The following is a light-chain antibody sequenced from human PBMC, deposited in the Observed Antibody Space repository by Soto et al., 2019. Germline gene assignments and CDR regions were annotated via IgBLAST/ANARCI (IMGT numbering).Light chain of an antibody. J-gene: IGLJ2*01. CDR1: MYNIGSNT. CDR3: ADWDDTLSDQV. CDR2: GNN. V-gene: IGLV1-44*01. Sequence: QSVLTQPPSASGTPGQSVTISCSGCMYNIGSNTVDWYQHLPGTAPKLLMYGNNQRPSGVPDRFSGYKSGTSASLAISGLRYDDEADYYCADWDDTLSDQVFGSGKKLTVL.